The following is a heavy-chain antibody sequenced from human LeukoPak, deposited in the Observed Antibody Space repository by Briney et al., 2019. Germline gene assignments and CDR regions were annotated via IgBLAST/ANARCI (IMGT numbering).Heavy chain of an antibody. CDR1: GGSISSSSYY. D-gene: IGHD6-19*01. V-gene: IGHV4-61*01. J-gene: IGHJ4*02. CDR3: ARAFQAVADLDY. CDR2: IYYSGST. Sequence: PSETLSLTCTVSGGSISSSSYYWSWIRQPPGKGLEWIGYIYYSGSTNYNPSLKSRVTISVDTSKNQFSLKLSSVTAADTAVYYCARAFQAVADLDYWGQGTLVTVSS.